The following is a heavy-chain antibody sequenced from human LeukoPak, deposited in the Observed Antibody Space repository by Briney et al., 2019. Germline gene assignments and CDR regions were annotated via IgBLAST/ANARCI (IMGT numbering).Heavy chain of an antibody. J-gene: IGHJ4*02. D-gene: IGHD1-26*01. CDR3: ARLRWQLVGPYFDY. V-gene: IGHV4-59*01. CDR1: GDSIITYY. Sequence: SETLSLTCSFSGDSIITYYWCWIRQSPGKGLEWIGHIYSSGNNDYNSSLKSRVTISVDTSKSQFSLRLSSVTATDTAVYYCARLRWQLVGPYFDYWGQGILVTVSS. CDR2: IYSSGNN.